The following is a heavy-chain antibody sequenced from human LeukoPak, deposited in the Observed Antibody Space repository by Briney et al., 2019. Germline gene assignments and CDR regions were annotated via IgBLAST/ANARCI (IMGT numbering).Heavy chain of an antibody. Sequence: GGSLRLSCAASGFTFGSYAMSWVRQAPRKGLEWVSAMSSGYGGTYYADSVKGRFTISRDNSKNTLFLQMNSLRDEDTAVYYCAKDLYSNYGPADYWGQGNLVTVSS. CDR2: MSSGYGGT. D-gene: IGHD4-11*01. V-gene: IGHV3-23*01. CDR3: AKDLYSNYGPADY. CDR1: GFTFGSYA. J-gene: IGHJ4*02.